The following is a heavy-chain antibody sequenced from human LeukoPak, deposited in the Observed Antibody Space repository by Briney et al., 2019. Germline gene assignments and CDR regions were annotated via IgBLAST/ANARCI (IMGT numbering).Heavy chain of an antibody. D-gene: IGHD2-21*02. V-gene: IGHV4-39*07. CDR3: ARDSDWLDY. J-gene: IGHJ4*02. Sequence: PSETLSLTCTVSGGSISSSSYYWGWIRQPPGKGLEWIGSIYYSGSTYYNPSLKSRVTISVDTSKNQFSLKLISVTAADTAVYYCARDSDWLDYWGQGTLVTVSS. CDR2: IYYSGST. CDR1: GGSISSSSYY.